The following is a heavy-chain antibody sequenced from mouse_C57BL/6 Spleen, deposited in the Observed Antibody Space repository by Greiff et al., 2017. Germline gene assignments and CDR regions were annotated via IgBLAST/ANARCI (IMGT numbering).Heavy chain of an antibody. CDR2: ISSGGSYT. V-gene: IGHV5-6*01. CDR3: TRHWDPDGNYGYWYFDG. J-gene: IGHJ1*03. CDR1: GFTFSSYG. Sequence: EVQLVESGGDLVKPGGSLKLSCAASGFTFSSYGMSWVRQTPDKRLEWVAIISSGGSYTYYPDSVKGRFTISRNNAKNTLYLQMSSLKTEDTAMYYGTRHWDPDGNYGYWYFDGWGTGTTVTVSS. D-gene: IGHD2-1*01.